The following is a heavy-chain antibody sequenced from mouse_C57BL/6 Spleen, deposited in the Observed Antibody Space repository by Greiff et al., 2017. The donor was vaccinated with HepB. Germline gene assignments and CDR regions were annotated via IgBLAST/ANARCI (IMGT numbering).Heavy chain of an antibody. V-gene: IGHV1-69*01. CDR3: ARVGYSNYSYYYAMDY. J-gene: IGHJ4*01. CDR1: GYTFTSYW. Sequence: VQLQQPGAELVMPGASVKLSCKASGYTFTSYWMHWVKQRPGQGLEWIGEIDPSDSYTNYNQKFKGKSTLTVDKSSSTAYMQLSSLTSEDSAVYYCARVGYSNYSYYYAMDYWGQGTSVTVSS. CDR2: IDPSDSYT. D-gene: IGHD2-5*01.